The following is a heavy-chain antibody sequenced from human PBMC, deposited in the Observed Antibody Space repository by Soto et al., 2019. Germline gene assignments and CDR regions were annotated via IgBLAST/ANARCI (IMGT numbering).Heavy chain of an antibody. V-gene: IGHV4-38-2*02. CDR2: VLHTGSA. Sequence: SETLSLTCTVSCYSISSGYFWAWIRQPPGKGLEWIGNVLHTGSARYNPSLKSRVTISVDTSKNQFSLNLGSVTAADTAVYFCARYCSGGACQYAFDIWGQGTMVTVSS. CDR3: ARYCSGGACQYAFDI. J-gene: IGHJ3*02. CDR1: CYSISSGYF. D-gene: IGHD2-15*01.